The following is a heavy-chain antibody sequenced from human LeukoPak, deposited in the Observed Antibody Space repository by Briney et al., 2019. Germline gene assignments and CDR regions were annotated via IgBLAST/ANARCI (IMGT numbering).Heavy chain of an antibody. J-gene: IGHJ6*02. Sequence: GGSLRLSCAASGFTFSSYAMHWVRQAPGKGLEWVAVISYDGSNKYYADSVKGRFTISRDNSKNTLYLQMNSLRAEDTAVYYCARDGPYDFWSGYYLVTKYYYYGMDVWGQGTTVTVSS. CDR1: GFTFSSYA. V-gene: IGHV3-30-3*01. CDR3: ARDGPYDFWSGYYLVTKYYYYGMDV. CDR2: ISYDGSNK. D-gene: IGHD3-3*01.